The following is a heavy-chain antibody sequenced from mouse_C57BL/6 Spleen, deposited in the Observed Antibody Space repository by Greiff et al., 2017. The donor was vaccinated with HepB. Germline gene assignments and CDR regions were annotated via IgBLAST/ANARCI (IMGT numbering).Heavy chain of an antibody. CDR3: ARDHYDYSFAY. V-gene: IGHV5-17*01. CDR2: ISSGSSTI. D-gene: IGHD2-4*01. CDR1: GFTFSDYG. Sequence: EVQWVESGGGLVKPGGSLKLSCAASGFTFSDYGMHWVRQAPEKGLEWVAYISSGSSTIYYADTVKGRFTISRDNAKNTLFLQMTSLRSEDTAMYYCARDHYDYSFAYWGQGTLVTVSA. J-gene: IGHJ3*01.